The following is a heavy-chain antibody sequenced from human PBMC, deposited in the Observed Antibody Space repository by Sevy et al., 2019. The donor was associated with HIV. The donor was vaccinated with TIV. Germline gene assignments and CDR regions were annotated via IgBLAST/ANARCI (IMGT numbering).Heavy chain of an antibody. J-gene: IGHJ4*02. CDR1: GFTFSSYG. CDR2: ISYDGSNK. CDR3: AKDVAVVVVAATPVQSDY. Sequence: GSLRLSCAASGFTFSSYGMHWVRQAPGKGLEWVAVISYDGSNKYYADSVKGRFTISRDNSKNTLYLQMNSLRAEDTAVYYCAKDVAVVVVAATPVQSDYWGQGTLVTVSS. V-gene: IGHV3-30*18. D-gene: IGHD2-15*01.